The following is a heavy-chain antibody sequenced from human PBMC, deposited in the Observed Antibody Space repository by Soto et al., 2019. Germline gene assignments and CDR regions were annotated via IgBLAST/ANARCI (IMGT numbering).Heavy chain of an antibody. CDR1: GFTFDDYA. CDR3: AKGRGTIYYYYGMDV. D-gene: IGHD3-3*01. V-gene: IGHV3-9*01. Sequence: GGSLRLSCAASGFTFDDYAMHWVRQAPGKGLEWVSGISWNSGSIGYADSVKGRFTISRDNAKNSLYLQMNSLRAEDTALYYCAKGRGTIYYYYGMDVWGQGTTVTVSS. CDR2: ISWNSGSI. J-gene: IGHJ6*02.